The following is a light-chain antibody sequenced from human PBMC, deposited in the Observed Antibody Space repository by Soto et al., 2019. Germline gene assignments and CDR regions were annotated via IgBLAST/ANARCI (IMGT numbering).Light chain of an antibody. Sequence: DIVMTQSPDSLAVSLGERATINCRSSQSIFYSSNNKNYLAWYQQKPGHPPKLLIYWASTRQFGVPDRFSGSGSGTDFTLTISNLQAEDASVYYCQQYGGSPITFGLGTRLEIK. CDR3: QQYGGSPIT. CDR1: QSIFYSSNNKNY. J-gene: IGKJ5*01. V-gene: IGKV4-1*01. CDR2: WAS.